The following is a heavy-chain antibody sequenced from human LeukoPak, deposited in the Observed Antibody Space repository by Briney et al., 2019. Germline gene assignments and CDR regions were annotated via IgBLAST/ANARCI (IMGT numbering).Heavy chain of an antibody. Sequence: GGSLRLSCAASGFTFSSYGMSWVRQAPGKGLEWVSAISGSGGSTYYADSVKGRFTISRDNSKNTLYLQMNSLRAEDTALYYCAKDGVAVAGYYYYMDVWGKGTTVTISS. CDR2: ISGSGGST. J-gene: IGHJ6*03. V-gene: IGHV3-23*01. D-gene: IGHD6-19*01. CDR1: GFTFSSYG. CDR3: AKDGVAVAGYYYYMDV.